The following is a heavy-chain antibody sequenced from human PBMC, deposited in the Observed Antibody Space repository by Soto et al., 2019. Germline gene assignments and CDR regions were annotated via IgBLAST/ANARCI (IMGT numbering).Heavy chain of an antibody. CDR1: GGSISSGGYY. J-gene: IGHJ6*02. D-gene: IGHD2-2*01. CDR3: ARDRLYQLLPLGRMDV. V-gene: IGHV4-31*03. CDR2: IYYSGST. Sequence: PSETLSLTCTVSGGSISSGGYYWSWIRQHPGKGLEWIGYIYYSGSTYYNPSLKSRVTISVDTSKNQFSLKLSSVTAADTAVYYCARDRLYQLLPLGRMDVWGQGTTVTVSS.